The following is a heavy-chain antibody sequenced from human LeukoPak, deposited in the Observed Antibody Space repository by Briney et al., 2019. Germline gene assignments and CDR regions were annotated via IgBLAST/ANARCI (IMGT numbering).Heavy chain of an antibody. CDR3: ARDTIVVVIPPSWFDP. V-gene: IGHV3-7*01. CDR2: IKQDGSEK. Sequence: GGSLRLSCAASGFTFSGYWMSWVRQAPGKGLEWVANIKQDGSEKYYVDSVKGRFTISRDNAKNSLYLQMNSLRAEDTAVYYCARDTIVVVIPPSWFDPWGQGTLVTVSS. D-gene: IGHD3-22*01. J-gene: IGHJ5*02. CDR1: GFTFSGYW.